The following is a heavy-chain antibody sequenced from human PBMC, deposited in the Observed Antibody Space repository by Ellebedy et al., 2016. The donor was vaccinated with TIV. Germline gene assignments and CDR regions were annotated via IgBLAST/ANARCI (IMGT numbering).Heavy chain of an antibody. CDR1: GGSISSGYF. V-gene: IGHV4-31*03. Sequence: SETLSLTXSVSGGSISSGYFWSWIRQHPGKGLEWIGYIYYSGSTYYNPSLKSRVSLSIDTSTNQFSLKLSSVTAADTAVYYCAGVGRGMVRQIDYWGQGTLVTVSS. D-gene: IGHD3-16*01. CDR2: IYYSGST. CDR3: AGVGRGMVRQIDY. J-gene: IGHJ4*02.